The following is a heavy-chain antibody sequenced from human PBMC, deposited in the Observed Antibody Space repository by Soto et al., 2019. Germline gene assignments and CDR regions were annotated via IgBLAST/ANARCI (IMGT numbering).Heavy chain of an antibody. CDR1: GFTFSDYA. D-gene: IGHD2-15*01. V-gene: IGHV3-23*01. CDR3: ANVEAWTYLDY. Sequence: GGSLRLSCAASGFTFSDYAMSWVRQAPGKGLEWVSSISGGGGSTYYADSVKGRFTISRDNSKNTLYLQMNSLRAEDTAVYYCANVEAWTYLDYWGQGALVTVSS. J-gene: IGHJ4*02. CDR2: ISGGGGST.